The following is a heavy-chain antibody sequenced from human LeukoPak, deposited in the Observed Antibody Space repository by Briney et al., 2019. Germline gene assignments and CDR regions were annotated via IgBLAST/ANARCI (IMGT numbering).Heavy chain of an antibody. CDR3: ARMGHYYDSSGYPDP. CDR1: GYTFTTYD. CDR2: INPSGGST. D-gene: IGHD3-22*01. Sequence: EASVRVSCKASGYTFTTYDINWVRQAPGQGLEWMGIINPSGGSTSYAQKFQGRVTMTRDTSTSTVYMELSSLRSEDTAVYYCARMGHYYDSSGYPDPWGQGTPVTVSS. J-gene: IGHJ5*02. V-gene: IGHV1-46*01.